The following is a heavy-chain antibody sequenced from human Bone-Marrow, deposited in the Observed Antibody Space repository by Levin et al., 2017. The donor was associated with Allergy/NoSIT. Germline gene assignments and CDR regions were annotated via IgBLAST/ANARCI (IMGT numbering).Heavy chain of an antibody. CDR3: ARTAQDLRLAAFDM. CDR2: IDWDDDK. CDR1: GFSLSTSGMC. J-gene: IGHJ3*02. Sequence: ESGPTLVKPTQTLTLTCTFSGFSLSTSGMCVSWIRQPPGKALEWLARIDWDDDKYYSTSLKTRPTISKDTSKNQVVLTMTNMDPVDTATYYCARTAQDLRLAAFDMWGQGTMVTVSS. D-gene: IGHD5-12*01. V-gene: IGHV2-70*11.